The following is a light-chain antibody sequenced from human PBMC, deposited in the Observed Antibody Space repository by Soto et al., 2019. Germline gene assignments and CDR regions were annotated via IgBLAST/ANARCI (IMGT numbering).Light chain of an antibody. Sequence: EIVMTQSPATLSVSPGERATPSCRASQSVSRYLAWYQQKPGQAPRLLIYDASNRATGIPARFSGSGSGTDFTVTISSLEPEDFAVYYCQQRSNWPLTFGQGTRLEIK. CDR3: QQRSNWPLT. CDR1: QSVSRY. CDR2: DAS. J-gene: IGKJ5*01. V-gene: IGKV3-11*01.